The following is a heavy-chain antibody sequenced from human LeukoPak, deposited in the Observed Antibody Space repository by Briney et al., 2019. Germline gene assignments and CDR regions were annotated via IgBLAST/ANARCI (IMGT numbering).Heavy chain of an antibody. Sequence: SETLSLTCAVYGGSFSGYYWSWIRQPPGKGLEWIGETNHSGSTNYNPSLKSRVTISVDTSKNQLSLKLSSVTAADTAVYYCARSDSSGSSPVFDYWGQGTLVTVSS. D-gene: IGHD3-22*01. J-gene: IGHJ4*02. CDR3: ARSDSSGSSPVFDY. CDR1: GGSFSGYY. V-gene: IGHV4-34*01. CDR2: TNHSGST.